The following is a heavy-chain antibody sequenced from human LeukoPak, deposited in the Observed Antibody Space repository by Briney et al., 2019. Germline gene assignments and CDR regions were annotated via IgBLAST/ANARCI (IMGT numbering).Heavy chain of an antibody. V-gene: IGHV3-7*01. J-gene: IGHJ4*02. Sequence: PGGSLRLSCAASGFTFSSYWMSWVRQAPGKGLEWVANIKQDGSEKYYVGSVKGRFTISRDNAKNSLYLQMNSLRAEDTAVYYCARDAGRWLQFYSDYWGQGTLVTVSS. CDR3: ARDAGRWLQFYSDY. CDR2: IKQDGSEK. D-gene: IGHD5-24*01. CDR1: GFTFSSYW.